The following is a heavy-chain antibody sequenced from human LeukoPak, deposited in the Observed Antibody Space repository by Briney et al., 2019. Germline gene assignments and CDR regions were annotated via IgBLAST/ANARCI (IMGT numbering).Heavy chain of an antibody. CDR3: ARVVHGSGTLGWFDP. J-gene: IGHJ5*02. CDR1: GFTFSDYY. CDR2: ISGSSSYI. D-gene: IGHD3-10*01. Sequence: GGSLRLSCAASGFTFSDYYMSWIRQAPGKGPEWLSDISGSSSYIKYADSVKGRFTISRDNAKNSLNLEMNSLRAEDTAVYYCARVVHGSGTLGWFDPWGQGTLVTVSS. V-gene: IGHV3-11*05.